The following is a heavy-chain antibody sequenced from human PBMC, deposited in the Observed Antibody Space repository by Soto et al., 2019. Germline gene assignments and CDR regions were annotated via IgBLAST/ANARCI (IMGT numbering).Heavy chain of an antibody. Sequence: QVQLVESGGGVVQPGRSLRLCCAASGFTFSSYAMHWVRQAPGKGLEWVAVISYDGSNKYYADSVKGRFTISRDNSKNTLYLQMNSLRAEDTAVYYCARGALGKYQLLYYYYGIDVLGQGTTVTVSS. CDR1: GFTFSSYA. D-gene: IGHD2-2*01. CDR2: ISYDGSNK. CDR3: ARGALGKYQLLYYYYGIDV. J-gene: IGHJ6*02. V-gene: IGHV3-30-3*01.